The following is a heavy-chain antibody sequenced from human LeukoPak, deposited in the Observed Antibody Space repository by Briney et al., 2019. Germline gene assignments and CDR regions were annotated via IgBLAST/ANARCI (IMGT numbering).Heavy chain of an antibody. V-gene: IGHV4-34*01. CDR3: ARDQKLGKGAFDI. D-gene: IGHD7-27*01. CDR1: GGSFSGYY. CDR2: INHSGST. Sequence: SETLSLTCAVYGGSFSGYYWSWIRQPPGKGLEWIGEINHSGSTNYNPSLKSRVTISVDTSKNQFSLKLSSVTAADTAVYYCARDQKLGKGAFDIWGQGTMVTVSS. J-gene: IGHJ3*02.